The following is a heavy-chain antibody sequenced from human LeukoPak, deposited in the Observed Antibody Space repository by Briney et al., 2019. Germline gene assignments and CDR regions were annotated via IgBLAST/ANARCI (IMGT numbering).Heavy chain of an antibody. D-gene: IGHD1-14*01. CDR3: ARGSPNLDY. V-gene: IGHV3-21*01. J-gene: IGHJ4*02. CDR2: ISSSSSYI. Sequence: GSLKLSCAASGFPFSSYSMKWVRPAPGKGLEWVSSISSSSSYIYYADSVKGRFTISRDNAKNSLYLQMNSLRAEDTAVYYCARGSPNLDYWGQGTLVTVSS. CDR1: GFPFSSYS.